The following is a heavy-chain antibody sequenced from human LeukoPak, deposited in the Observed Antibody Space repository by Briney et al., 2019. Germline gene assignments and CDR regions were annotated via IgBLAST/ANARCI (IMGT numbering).Heavy chain of an antibody. CDR2: INQGRTT. CDR3: ARGRPFSGYRGNVGHEDFDY. V-gene: IGHV4-34*01. CDR1: GGPFSGYY. Sequence: SETLSLTCAVYGGPFSGYYWTWIRQPPGKGLEWIGEINQGRTTNYNPSLRSRVTILIDTSRNQFSLRLSSVTAADTAVYYCARGRPFSGYRGNVGHEDFDYWGQGSLVTVSS. D-gene: IGHD5-12*01. J-gene: IGHJ4*02.